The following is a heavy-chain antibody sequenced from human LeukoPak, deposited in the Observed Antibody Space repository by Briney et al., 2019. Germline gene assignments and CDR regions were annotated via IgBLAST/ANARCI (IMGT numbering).Heavy chain of an antibody. V-gene: IGHV3-21*01. CDR2: ISSSSSYT. D-gene: IGHD2-21*01. J-gene: IGHJ4*02. CDR1: GFTFSSYS. Sequence: GGSLRLSCAASGFTFSSYSMNWVRQAPGKGLEWVSSISSSSSYTYYADSVNGRFTISRDNAKNSLYLQMNSLRAEDTAVYYCARDFRLSGDNYWGQGTLVTVSS. CDR3: ARDFRLSGDNY.